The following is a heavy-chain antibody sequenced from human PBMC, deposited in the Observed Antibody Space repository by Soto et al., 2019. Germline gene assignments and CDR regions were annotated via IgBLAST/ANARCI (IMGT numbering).Heavy chain of an antibody. CDR3: ARNEYYDFWSGYYMGFDY. Sequence: GASVKVSCKASGYTFTGYYMHWVRQAPGQGLEWMGWINPNSGGTNYAQKFQGWVTMTRDTSISTAYMELSRLRSDDTAVYYFARNEYYDFWSGYYMGFDYWGQGTLVTVSS. CDR2: INPNSGGT. V-gene: IGHV1-2*04. J-gene: IGHJ4*02. D-gene: IGHD3-3*01. CDR1: GYTFTGYY.